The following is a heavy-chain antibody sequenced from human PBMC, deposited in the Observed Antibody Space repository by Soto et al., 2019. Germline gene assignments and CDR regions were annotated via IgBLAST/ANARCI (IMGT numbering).Heavy chain of an antibody. CDR3: TSQGYSYGFVY. CDR1: GFTFSGSA. CDR2: IRSKANSYAT. Sequence: VGSLRLSCAASGFTFSGSAMHWVRQASGKGLEWVGRIRSKANSYATAYAASVKGRFTISRDDSKNTAYLQMNSLKTEDTAMYYCTSQGYSYGFVYWGQGTLVTVSS. J-gene: IGHJ4*02. D-gene: IGHD5-18*01. V-gene: IGHV3-73*01.